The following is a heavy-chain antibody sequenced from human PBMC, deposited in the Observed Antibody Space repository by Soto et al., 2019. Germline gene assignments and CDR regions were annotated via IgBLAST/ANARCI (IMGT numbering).Heavy chain of an antibody. CDR2: IYYSGST. J-gene: IGHJ5*02. CDR3: ARHGQYCSGGSCYSGLYNWFDP. V-gene: IGHV4-39*01. D-gene: IGHD2-15*01. CDR1: GGSISSSSYY. Sequence: SETLSITCTVSGGSISSSSYYWGWIRQPPGKGLEWIGSIYYSGSTYYNPSLKSRVTISVDTSKNQFSLKLSSVTAADMAVYYCARHGQYCSGGSCYSGLYNWFDPWGQGTLVNVSS.